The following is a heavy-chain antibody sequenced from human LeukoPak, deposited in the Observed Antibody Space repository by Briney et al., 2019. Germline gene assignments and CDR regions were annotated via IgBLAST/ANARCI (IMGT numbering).Heavy chain of an antibody. CDR2: INPKSGFT. CDR3: AREIHKPDNGEYHGNFDF. D-gene: IGHD4-17*01. Sequence: GASVKVSCKSSGYTFSDYYIHWVRQAPGQGLEWMGWINPKSGFTNYGQKFQGRVTMIRDTSISTAYMDLSSLRSNDTAVYYCAREIHKPDNGEYHGNFDFWGQGTLVTVSP. CDR1: GYTFSDYY. V-gene: IGHV1-2*02. J-gene: IGHJ4*02.